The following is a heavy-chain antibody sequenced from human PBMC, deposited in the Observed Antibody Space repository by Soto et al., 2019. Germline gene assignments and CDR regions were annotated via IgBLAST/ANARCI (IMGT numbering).Heavy chain of an antibody. CDR1: GGTFSSYA. V-gene: IGHV1-69*06. CDR2: IIPIFGTA. D-gene: IGHD2-2*01. Sequence: SVKVSCKASGGTFSSYAISWVRQAPGQGLEWMGGIIPIFGTANYAQKFQGRVTITADKSTGTAYMELSSLRSEDTAVYYCARTPARKSSSPPNNWGQGTLVTVSS. J-gene: IGHJ4*02. CDR3: ARTPARKSSSPPNN.